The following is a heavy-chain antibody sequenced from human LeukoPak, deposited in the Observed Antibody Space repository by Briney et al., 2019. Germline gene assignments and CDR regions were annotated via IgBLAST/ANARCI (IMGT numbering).Heavy chain of an antibody. CDR1: GFNVRSYY. D-gene: IGHD6-25*01. CDR3: VRDGYRD. Sequence: GGSLRLSCAASGFNVRSYYMSWVRQAPGKGLEWVSVIYTDGNTYYAVSVKGRFTISRDNSKNTLYLQMNSLRAGDTAVYYCVRDGYRDWGQGTLVTVSS. CDR2: IYTDGNT. V-gene: IGHV3-66*01. J-gene: IGHJ4*02.